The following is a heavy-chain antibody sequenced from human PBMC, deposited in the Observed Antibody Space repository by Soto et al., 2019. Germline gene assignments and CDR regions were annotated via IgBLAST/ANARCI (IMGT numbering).Heavy chain of an antibody. CDR2: INHSGST. CDR3: ARGGIAVAGTVYYFDY. CDR1: GESFSGYY. D-gene: IGHD6-19*01. V-gene: IGHV4-34*01. J-gene: IGHJ4*02. Sequence: SETLSLTCAVYGESFSGYYWSWIRQPPGKGLEWIGEINHSGSTNYNPSLKSRVTISVDTSKNQFSLKLSSVTAADTAVYYCARGGIAVAGTVYYFDYWGQGTLVTVSS.